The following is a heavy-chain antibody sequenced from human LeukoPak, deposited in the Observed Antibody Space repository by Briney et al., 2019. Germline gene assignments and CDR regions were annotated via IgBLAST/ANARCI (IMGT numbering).Heavy chain of an antibody. CDR1: GFTVSSNY. J-gene: IGHJ6*02. CDR3: ARAPKRAYLDV. Sequence: GGSLRLSCAASGFTVSSNYMSWVRQAPGKGLEWVSVIYSGGSTYYADSVKGRFTISRDNSKNTLYLQMNSLRAEDTAVYYCARAPKRAYLDVWGQGTTVTVSS. D-gene: IGHD5-24*01. CDR2: IYSGGST. V-gene: IGHV3-53*01.